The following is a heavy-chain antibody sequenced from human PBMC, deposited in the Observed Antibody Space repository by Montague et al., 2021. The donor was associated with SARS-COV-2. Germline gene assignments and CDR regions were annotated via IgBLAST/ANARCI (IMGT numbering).Heavy chain of an antibody. CDR1: GDSISHSSYY. CDR3: ARVRQWLVPFDY. CDR2: IYYSGSP. D-gene: IGHD6-19*01. V-gene: IGHV4-39*07. J-gene: IGHJ4*02. Sequence: SETLSLTCTVSGDSISHSSYYWGWIRQPPGKGLEWIGGIYYSGSPSYNPSLKSRVTISVDTSKNQVSLKLNSVTAADTAVYYCARVRQWLVPFDYWGQGTPVTVSS.